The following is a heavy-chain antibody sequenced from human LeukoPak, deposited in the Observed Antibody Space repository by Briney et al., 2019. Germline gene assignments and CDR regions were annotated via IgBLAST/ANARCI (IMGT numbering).Heavy chain of an antibody. J-gene: IGHJ4*02. D-gene: IGHD1-26*01. CDR1: GFTFSSYG. Sequence: GGSLRLSCAASGFTFSSYGMHWVRQAPGKGLEWVAVISYDGSNKYYADSVKGRFTISRDNSKNTLYLQMNSLRAEDTAVYYCARDSRPRVGATFSFDYWGQGTLVTVSS. V-gene: IGHV3-30*19. CDR2: ISYDGSNK. CDR3: ARDSRPRVGATFSFDY.